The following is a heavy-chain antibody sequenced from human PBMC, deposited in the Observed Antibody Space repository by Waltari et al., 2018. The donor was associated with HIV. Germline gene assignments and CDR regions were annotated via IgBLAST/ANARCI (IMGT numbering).Heavy chain of an antibody. V-gene: IGHV4-59*01. Sequence: QVQLQESGPGLVKPSETLSLTCTVSGGSISSYFWSWIRQPPGKGLDVIGYVYYSGSTNHNPSLKSRVTISVDTSKNQFSRKLSSVTAADTAVYYCARVPTSGYYYYYYGMDVWGQGTTVTVSS. CDR3: ARVPTSGYYYYYYGMDV. J-gene: IGHJ6*02. D-gene: IGHD6-13*01. CDR2: VYYSGST. CDR1: GGSISSYF.